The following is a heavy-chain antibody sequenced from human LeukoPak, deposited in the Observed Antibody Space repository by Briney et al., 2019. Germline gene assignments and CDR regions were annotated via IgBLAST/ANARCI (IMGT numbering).Heavy chain of an antibody. V-gene: IGHV3-7*01. J-gene: IGHJ4*02. CDR2: IKQDGSEK. Sequence: GGSLRLSCAASGFTFSSYWMSWVREAPGKGLEWVANIKQDGSEKYYVDSVKGPFTISRDNAKNSLYLQMNSLRAEDTAVYYCARDHTGYCSGGSCNSLGCADYWGQGTLVTVSS. CDR3: ARDHTGYCSGGSCNSLGCADY. CDR1: GFTFSSYW. D-gene: IGHD2-15*01.